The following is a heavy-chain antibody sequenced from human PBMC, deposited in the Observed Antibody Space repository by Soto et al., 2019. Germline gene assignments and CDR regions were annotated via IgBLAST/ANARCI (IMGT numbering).Heavy chain of an antibody. J-gene: IGHJ4*02. CDR3: ARARGNDWYPDY. Sequence: GGSLRLSCAASGFTFSSYAIHWVRQAPGKGLEWVAIIWFDGSNKYYADSVKGRFSISRDNSKNTLFLQMDSLRAEDTAVYHCARARGNDWYPDYWGQGTLVTVSS. D-gene: IGHD5-12*01. CDR2: IWFDGSNK. CDR1: GFTFSSYA. V-gene: IGHV3-33*01.